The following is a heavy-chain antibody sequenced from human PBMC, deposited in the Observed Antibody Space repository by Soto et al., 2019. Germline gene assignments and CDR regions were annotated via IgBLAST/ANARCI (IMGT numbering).Heavy chain of an antibody. CDR3: ARRERYYGSPGWFDP. Sequence: PSETLSLTCSVSGGSISSCTYYWGWIRQPPGKGLEWIGTVYYNENTYCNPSLKSRVTITVDTAKNQFSLNLRSVTAADTAMYFCARRERYYGSPGWFDPWGPGTLVTVSS. CDR2: VYYNENT. CDR1: GGSISSCTYY. V-gene: IGHV4-39*01. J-gene: IGHJ5*02. D-gene: IGHD3-10*01.